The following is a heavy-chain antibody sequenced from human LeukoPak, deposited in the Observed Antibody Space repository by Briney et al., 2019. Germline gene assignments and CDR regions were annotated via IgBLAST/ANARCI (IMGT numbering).Heavy chain of an antibody. D-gene: IGHD2-2*01. J-gene: IGHJ4*02. V-gene: IGHV3-30*02. CDR3: AKRACSSTSCFPYYFDH. Sequence: GGSLRLSCATSGFTFTTYGMHWVRQAPGKGLEWVAFIRSDGTNEYYADSVKGRFTISRDNSKNTLYLQMNSLRAEDTALYYCAKRACSSTSCFPYYFDHWGQGTLVTVSS. CDR1: GFTFTTYG. CDR2: IRSDGTNE.